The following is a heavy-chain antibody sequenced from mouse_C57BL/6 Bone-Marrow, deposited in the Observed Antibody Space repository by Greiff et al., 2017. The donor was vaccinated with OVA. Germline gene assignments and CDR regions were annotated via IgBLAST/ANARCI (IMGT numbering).Heavy chain of an antibody. D-gene: IGHD2-1*01. Sequence: EVQLVESGAELVRPGASVKLSCTASGFNIKDDYMHWVKQRPEQGLEWIGWIDPENGDTEYASKFQGKATITADTSSNTAYLQLSSLTSEDTAVYYCTSYGTWYFDVWGTGTTVTVSS. V-gene: IGHV14-4*01. CDR2: IDPENGDT. CDR1: GFNIKDDY. CDR3: TSYGTWYFDV. J-gene: IGHJ1*03.